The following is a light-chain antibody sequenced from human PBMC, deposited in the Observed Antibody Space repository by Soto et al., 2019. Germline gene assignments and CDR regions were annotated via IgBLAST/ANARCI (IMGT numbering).Light chain of an antibody. J-gene: IGKJ4*01. CDR1: QSINSY. CDR2: DAS. CDR3: LQRSKWPLT. Sequence: EIVLTQSPATLSSSPGDRATLTCRASQSINSYFAWYQQKPGQAPRLLIYDASNWATGIPARFSGSGSGTDFTLTISSLQPEDFAIYYCLQRSKWPLTFGGGTKVE. V-gene: IGKV3-11*01.